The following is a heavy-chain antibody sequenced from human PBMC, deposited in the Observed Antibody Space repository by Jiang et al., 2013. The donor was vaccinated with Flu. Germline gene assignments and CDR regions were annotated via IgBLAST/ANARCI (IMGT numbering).Heavy chain of an antibody. CDR3: AKGNSESSEYSSSALDY. CDR1: GFTFSSYA. D-gene: IGHD6-6*01. J-gene: IGHJ4*02. V-gene: IGHV3-23*01. Sequence: QLLESGGGLVQPGGSLRLSCAASGFTFSSYAMSWVRQAPGKGLEWVSAISGSGGSTYYADSVKGRFTISRDNSKNTLYLQMNSLRAEDTAVYYCAKGNSESSEYSSSALDYWGQGTLVTVSS. CDR2: ISGSGGST.